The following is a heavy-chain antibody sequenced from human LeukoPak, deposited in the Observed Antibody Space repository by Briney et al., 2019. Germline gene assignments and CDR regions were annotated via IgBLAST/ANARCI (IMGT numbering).Heavy chain of an antibody. CDR1: GYTFTSYD. CDR2: MNPNRGNK. CDR3: ARDVTVSDCYYYCMDV. J-gene: IGHJ6*02. Sequence: GASLRLSCTASGYTFTSYDINWVRQAPGQGLEWMGWMNPNRGNKGYAQKFKGRFTITRNTSISTAYMQLSSLRSEDTAVYYRARDVTVSDCYYYCMDVWGQGTTVTVSS. V-gene: IGHV1-8*01. D-gene: IGHD4-17*01.